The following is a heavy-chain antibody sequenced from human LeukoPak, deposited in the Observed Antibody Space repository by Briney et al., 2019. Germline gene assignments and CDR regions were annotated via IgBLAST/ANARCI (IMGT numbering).Heavy chain of an antibody. Sequence: GGSLRLSCAASGFTVSSNYMSWVRQAPGKGLEWVSVIYSGGSTYYADSVKGRFTISRDNSKNTLYLQMNSLRAEDTAVYYCARVFQQWLIDYWGLGTLVTVSS. J-gene: IGHJ4*02. CDR2: IYSGGST. CDR1: GFTVSSNY. CDR3: ARVFQQWLIDY. V-gene: IGHV3-53*01. D-gene: IGHD6-19*01.